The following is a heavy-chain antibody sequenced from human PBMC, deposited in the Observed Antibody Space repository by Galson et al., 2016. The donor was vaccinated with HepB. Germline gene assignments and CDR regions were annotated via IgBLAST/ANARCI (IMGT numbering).Heavy chain of an antibody. J-gene: IGHJ4*02. V-gene: IGHV1-18*01. CDR3: ARDPPIGLVVPTTIRYVDY. CDR2: ISAYNGDT. Sequence: SVKVSCKASGFTFRNFGISWVRQAPGEGLEWMGWISAYNGDTKYAQKFQDRLSMTTDTSTSTAYLDLRSLRSNDTAVYYCARDPPIGLVVPTTIRYVDYWGQGSRVTVSS. D-gene: IGHD2-2*01. CDR1: GFTFRNFG.